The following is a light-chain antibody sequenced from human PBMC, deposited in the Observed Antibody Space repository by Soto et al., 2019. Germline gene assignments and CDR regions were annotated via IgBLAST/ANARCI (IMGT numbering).Light chain of an antibody. CDR1: QSVESW. J-gene: IGKJ1*01. V-gene: IGKV1-5*03. CDR2: HSS. Sequence: DIQMTQSPSTLSASVGDRVILTCRASQSVESWLAWYQQKPGKAPKLLIYHSSTLESGVPSRFSGSGFRTEFTLTISGLQPDDFAAYYCQQYNDYPWTFGQGTKADIK. CDR3: QQYNDYPWT.